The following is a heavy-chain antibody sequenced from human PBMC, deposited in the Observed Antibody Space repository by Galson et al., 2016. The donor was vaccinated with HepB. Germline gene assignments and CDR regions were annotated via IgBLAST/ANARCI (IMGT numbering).Heavy chain of an antibody. Sequence: SLTCTVSGGSISSSGYYWDWIRQPPGKGLEWIESIYYSGSTYYNPSLKSRVTISVDTSKNQFSLKLSSVTAADTAPYYCARQTSVLTGSAFDIWGQGTMVTVSS. CDR1: GGSISSSGYY. CDR2: IYYSGST. D-gene: IGHD4/OR15-4a*01. J-gene: IGHJ3*02. V-gene: IGHV4-39*01. CDR3: ARQTSVLTGSAFDI.